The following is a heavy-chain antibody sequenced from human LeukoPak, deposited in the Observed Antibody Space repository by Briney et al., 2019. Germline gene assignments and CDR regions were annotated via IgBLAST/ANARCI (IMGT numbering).Heavy chain of an antibody. J-gene: IGHJ4*02. Sequence: PGGSLRLSCAASGFTFSSCAMSWVRQAPVKGLEWVSTIIDSGNSIYYADSAEGRFTISRDNSKNTLYLQMNSLRAGDTAVYYCAKDPIFSGSYGVFDYWGLGTLVTVSS. CDR1: GFTFSSCA. V-gene: IGHV3-23*01. D-gene: IGHD1-26*01. CDR3: AKDPIFSGSYGVFDY. CDR2: IIDSGNSI.